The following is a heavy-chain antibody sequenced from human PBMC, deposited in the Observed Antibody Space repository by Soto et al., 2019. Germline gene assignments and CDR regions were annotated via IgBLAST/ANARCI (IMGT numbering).Heavy chain of an antibody. V-gene: IGHV3-13*04. Sequence: GGSLRLSCAASGFTFSSYDMHWVRQPTGKGLEWVSAIGTAGDTYYPDSVKGRFTISRENAKNSLYLQMNSLRAGDTAVYYCARVLRGYSGFEDYYDYWGQGALVTISS. CDR2: IGTAGDT. CDR1: GFTFSSYD. D-gene: IGHD5-12*01. CDR3: ARVLRGYSGFEDYYDY. J-gene: IGHJ4*02.